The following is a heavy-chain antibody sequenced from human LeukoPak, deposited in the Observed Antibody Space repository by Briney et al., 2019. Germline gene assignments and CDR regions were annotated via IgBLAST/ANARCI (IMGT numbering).Heavy chain of an antibody. D-gene: IGHD2-2*01. J-gene: IGHJ4*02. CDR1: GYTFTSYG. V-gene: IGHV1-18*01. Sequence: ASVKVSCKASGYTFTSYGISWVRQAPGQGLEWMGWINAYNGNTNYAQKLQGRVTMTTDTSTSTAYMELRSLRSDDTAVYYCAREPPVCSSTSCYPDDYWGQGTLVTVSS. CDR2: INAYNGNT. CDR3: AREPPVCSSTSCYPDDY.